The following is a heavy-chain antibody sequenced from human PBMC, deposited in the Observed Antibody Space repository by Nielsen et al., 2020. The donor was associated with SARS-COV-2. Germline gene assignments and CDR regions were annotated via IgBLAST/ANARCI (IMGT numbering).Heavy chain of an antibody. J-gene: IGHJ4*02. CDR3: AKPLAGVPN. CDR1: GFTFSSYW. Sequence: GESLKISCAASGFTFSSYWMSWVRQAPGKGLEWVANIKQDGSEKYYVDSVKGRFTISRDNAKNSLYLQMNSLRAEDTAVYYCAKPLAGVPNWGQGTLVTVSS. D-gene: IGHD2-2*01. V-gene: IGHV3-7*01. CDR2: IKQDGSEK.